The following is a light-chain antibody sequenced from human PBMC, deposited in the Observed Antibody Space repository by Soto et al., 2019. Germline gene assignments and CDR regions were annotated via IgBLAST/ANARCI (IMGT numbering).Light chain of an antibody. CDR3: AAWDDSLNGVV. V-gene: IGLV1-44*01. Sequence: QSVLTQPPSASGTPGQRVTISCSGSSSNIGGKTVNWYQQLPGTAPKLLIYSDNQRPSGVPDRFSGSKSGTSASLAISGLQPEDEAGYFCAAWDDSLNGVVFGGGTKLTVL. CDR2: SDN. CDR1: SSNIGGKT. J-gene: IGLJ2*01.